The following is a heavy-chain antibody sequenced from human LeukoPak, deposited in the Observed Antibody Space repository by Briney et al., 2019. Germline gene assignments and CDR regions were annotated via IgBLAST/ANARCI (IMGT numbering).Heavy chain of an antibody. CDR3: ARGVRRGAVLVRLEPKLAFDI. CDR2: INPNSGGT. J-gene: IGHJ3*02. V-gene: IGHV1-2*02. CDR1: GYTFTGYY. D-gene: IGHD1-1*01. Sequence: APVKVSCKASGYTFTGYYMHWVRQAPGQGLEWMGWINPNSGGTNYAQKFQGRVTMTRDTSISTAYMELSRLRSDDTAVYYCARGVRRGAVLVRLEPKLAFDIWGQGTMVTVSS.